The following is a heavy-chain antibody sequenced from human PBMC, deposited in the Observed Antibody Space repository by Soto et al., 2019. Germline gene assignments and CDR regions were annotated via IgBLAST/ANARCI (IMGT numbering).Heavy chain of an antibody. CDR1: GFLFSTNG. Sequence: QVPLVESGGGVVQPGRSLRLSCAGSGFLFSTNGMHWVRQAPGKGLEWVAFMSYDGSAKFYADSVKGRFTISRDNSKSTLFLHMSNLRAEDTAMYYCAIARVADAALDHWGQGTLVTVSS. CDR3: AIARVADAALDH. CDR2: MSYDGSAK. D-gene: IGHD6-6*01. V-gene: IGHV3-30*03. J-gene: IGHJ4*02.